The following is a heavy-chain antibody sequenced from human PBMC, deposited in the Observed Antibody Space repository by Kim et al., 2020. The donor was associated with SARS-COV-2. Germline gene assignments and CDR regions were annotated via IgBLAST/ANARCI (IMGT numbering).Heavy chain of an antibody. CDR2: VRMKSDNYVT. D-gene: IGHD2-8*02. Sequence: GGSLRLSCAASGFTFSDSVMHWVRQASGKGLEWIARVRMKSDNYVTASGESVRGRFTVSRDDSESMAYLQMNSLRTDDTAVYFCTRGGTGSWAFDILGQG. V-gene: IGHV3-73*01. J-gene: IGHJ3*02. CDR1: GFTFSDSV. CDR3: TRGGTGSWAFDI.